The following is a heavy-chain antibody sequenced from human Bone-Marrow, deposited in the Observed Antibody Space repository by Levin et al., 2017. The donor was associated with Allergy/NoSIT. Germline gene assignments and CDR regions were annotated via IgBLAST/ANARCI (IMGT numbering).Heavy chain of an antibody. D-gene: IGHD2-2*01. CDR1: GGSFSGYY. V-gene: IGHV4-34*01. CDR3: ARGRQLLCWWFDP. J-gene: IGHJ5*02. CDR2: INHSGST. Sequence: SETLSLTCAVYGGSFSGYYWSWIRQPPGKGLEWIGEINHSGSTNYNPSLKSRVTISVDTSKNQFSLKLSSVTAADTAVYYCARGRQLLCWWFDPWGQGTLVTVSS.